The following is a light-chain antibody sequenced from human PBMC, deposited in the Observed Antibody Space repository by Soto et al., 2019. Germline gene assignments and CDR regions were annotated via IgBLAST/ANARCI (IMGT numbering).Light chain of an antibody. Sequence: EIVLTQSPGTLSLSPGERATLSCRASQSISSNYLAWYQQKPGQAPTLLIYGASSRATGIPDRFSGSGSGTDFTLTISRLEPEDFAVYYCQQCGSSPLTFGPGTKVDIK. J-gene: IGKJ3*01. CDR1: QSISSNY. CDR3: QQCGSSPLT. CDR2: GAS. V-gene: IGKV3-20*01.